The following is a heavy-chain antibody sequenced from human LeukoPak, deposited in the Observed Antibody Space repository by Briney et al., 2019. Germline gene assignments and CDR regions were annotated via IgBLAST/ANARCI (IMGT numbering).Heavy chain of an antibody. CDR2: ISGSGGST. J-gene: IGHJ4*02. Sequence: GGSLRLSCAASGFTFSSYARSWVRQAPGKGLEWVSAISGSGGSTYYADSVKGRFTISRDNSKNTLYLQMNSLRAEDTAVYYCAKSPNVVTAIFGYWGQGTLVTVSS. V-gene: IGHV3-23*01. D-gene: IGHD2-21*02. CDR1: GFTFSSYA. CDR3: AKSPNVVTAIFGY.